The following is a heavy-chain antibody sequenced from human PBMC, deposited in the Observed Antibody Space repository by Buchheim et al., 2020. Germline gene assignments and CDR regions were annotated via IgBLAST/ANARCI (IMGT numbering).Heavy chain of an antibody. CDR1: GFTLSTSA. D-gene: IGHD4-17*01. CDR2: ISGSSGST. Sequence: VQLVESGGGLVKPGGSLRLSCAASGFTLSTSAMTWVRQASGKGLEWVSHISGSSGSTYYAESVKGRFSISRDNSKNPLYLQMNSLRAEDTALYYCAKAVTMADRVGYWGQGTL. V-gene: IGHV3-23*04. J-gene: IGHJ4*02. CDR3: AKAVTMADRVGY.